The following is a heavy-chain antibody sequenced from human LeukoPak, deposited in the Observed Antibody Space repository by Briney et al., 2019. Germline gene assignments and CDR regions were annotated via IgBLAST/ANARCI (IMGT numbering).Heavy chain of an antibody. D-gene: IGHD1-26*01. V-gene: IGHV6-1*01. CDR3: ARSGGTASGKYERATLDY. Sequence: SQTLSLTCDISGESVSSNNAAWNWIRQSPSRGLGWLGRIYYRSRWYNDYAVSLKSRMTINADTSKNHFSLQLNSVTPEDTAVYYCARSGGTASGKYERATLDYWGQGTLVTVSS. CDR2: IYYRSRWYN. J-gene: IGHJ4*02. CDR1: GESVSSNNAA.